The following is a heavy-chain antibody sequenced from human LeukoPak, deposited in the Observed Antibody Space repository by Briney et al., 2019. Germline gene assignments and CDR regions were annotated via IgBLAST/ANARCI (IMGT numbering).Heavy chain of an antibody. CDR2: ISYDGTTK. J-gene: IGHJ3*02. CDR3: ARVRIVGATYDAFDI. V-gene: IGHV3-30-3*01. Sequence: GGSLRLSCAASGFTFSTYAMHWVRQAPGKGLEWVAVISYDGTTKYHADSVKGRFTISRDNSKNTLYLQMNTLRAEDTAVYNCARVRIVGATYDAFDIWGQGTMVTVSS. D-gene: IGHD1-26*01. CDR1: GFTFSTYA.